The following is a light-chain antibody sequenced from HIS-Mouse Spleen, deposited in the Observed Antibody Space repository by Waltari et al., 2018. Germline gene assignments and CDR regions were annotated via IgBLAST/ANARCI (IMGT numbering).Light chain of an antibody. J-gene: IGLJ3*02. Sequence: QSALTQPASVSGSPGQSITISCTGTSSDVGSYNLVSWDQKHPGKAPKLMIYEGSQRPSGVSNRFSGSKSGNTASLTISGLQAEDDADYYCCSYAGSSTWVFGGGTKLTVL. CDR1: SSDVGSYNL. CDR3: CSYAGSSTWV. V-gene: IGLV2-23*01. CDR2: EGS.